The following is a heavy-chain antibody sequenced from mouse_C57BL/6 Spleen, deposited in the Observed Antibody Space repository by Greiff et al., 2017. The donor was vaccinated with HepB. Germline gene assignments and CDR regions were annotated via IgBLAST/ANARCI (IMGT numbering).Heavy chain of an antibody. CDR2: IYPGSGST. D-gene: IGHD1-1*01. J-gene: IGHJ4*01. CDR1: GYTFTSYW. CDR3: ARGGSSYLYYYAMDY. V-gene: IGHV1-55*01. Sequence: QVQLQQPGAELVKPGASVKMSCKASGYTFTSYWITWVKQRPGQGLEWIGDIYPGSGSTNYNEKFKSKATLTVDTSSSTAYMQLSSLTSEDSAVYYCARGGSSYLYYYAMDYWGQGTSVTVSS.